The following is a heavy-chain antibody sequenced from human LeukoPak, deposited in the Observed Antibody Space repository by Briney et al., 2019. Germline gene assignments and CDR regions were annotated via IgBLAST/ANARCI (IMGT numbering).Heavy chain of an antibody. CDR2: ISSSHSTI. J-gene: IGHJ3*02. CDR1: GFTFSRYE. D-gene: IGHD4-17*01. Sequence: GGSLRLSCAASGFTFSRYEMNWVRQAPGKGLEWVSYISSSHSTIYYADSVKGRFTISRDNAKNSLYLQMNSLRAEDTAVYYCAREVPTGQAFDIWGQGTMVTVSS. V-gene: IGHV3-48*03. CDR3: AREVPTGQAFDI.